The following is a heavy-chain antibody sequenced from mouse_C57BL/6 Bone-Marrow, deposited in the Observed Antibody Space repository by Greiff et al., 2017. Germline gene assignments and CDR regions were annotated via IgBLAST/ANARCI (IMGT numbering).Heavy chain of an antibody. D-gene: IGHD2-4*01. CDR1: GYTFTSYG. CDR2: IYPRSGNT. CDR3: ATLYYDYDLAWFAY. V-gene: IGHV1-81*01. Sequence: QVQLKESGAELARPGASVKLSCKASGYTFTSYGISWVKQRTGQGLEWIGEIYPRSGNTYYNEKFKGKATLTADKSSSTAYMELRRLTSEDAAVYFCATLYYDYDLAWFAYWGQGTLVTVSA. J-gene: IGHJ3*01.